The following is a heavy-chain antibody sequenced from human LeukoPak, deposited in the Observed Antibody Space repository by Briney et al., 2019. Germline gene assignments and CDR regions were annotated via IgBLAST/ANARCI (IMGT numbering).Heavy chain of an antibody. Sequence: GESLKISCKGSGYSFTSYWIGWVRQMPGKGLEWMGIIYPGDSDTRYSPSFQGQVTISADKSISTAYLQWSSLKASDTAMYYCATIYCSSTSCYNLNYYYYYMDVWGKGTTVTVSS. V-gene: IGHV5-51*01. CDR2: IYPGDSDT. CDR1: GYSFTSYW. J-gene: IGHJ6*03. D-gene: IGHD2-2*02. CDR3: ATIYCSSTSCYNLNYYYYYMDV.